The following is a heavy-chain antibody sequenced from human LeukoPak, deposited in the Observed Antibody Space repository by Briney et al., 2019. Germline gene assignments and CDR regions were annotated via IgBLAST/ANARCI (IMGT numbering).Heavy chain of an antibody. Sequence: SETLSLTCTVSGGSISSYYWSWIRQPPGKGLEWIGYIYDSVTTKYNPSLRSRVTISVDTSKNQFSLKLSSVTAADTAVYYCARGRRWRYCSSTSCPERNSYYYGMDVWGQGTTVTVSS. CDR3: ARGRRWRYCSSTSCPERNSYYYGMDV. J-gene: IGHJ6*02. D-gene: IGHD2-2*01. CDR1: GGSISSYY. V-gene: IGHV4-59*12. CDR2: IYDSVTT.